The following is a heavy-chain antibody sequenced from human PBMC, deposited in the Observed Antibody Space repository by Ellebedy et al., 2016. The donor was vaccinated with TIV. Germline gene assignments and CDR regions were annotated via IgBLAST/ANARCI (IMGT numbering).Heavy chain of an antibody. CDR2: MYYRGST. D-gene: IGHD1-1*01. CDR1: GGSISSGSYY. V-gene: IGHV4-39*07. CDR3: ARGRTLEAFDI. J-gene: IGHJ3*02. Sequence: SETLSLTCSLSGGSISSGSYYWGWSRQPPGKGLDWIGNMYYRGSTYYNPSLKSRVTITGDTSKNQFSLKLRSVTASDTALYYCARGRTLEAFDIWGQGTLVTVSS.